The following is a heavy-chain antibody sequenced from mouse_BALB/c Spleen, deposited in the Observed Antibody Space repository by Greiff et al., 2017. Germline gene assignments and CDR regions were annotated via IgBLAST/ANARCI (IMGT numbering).Heavy chain of an antibody. CDR2: ISSGSSTI. CDR1: GFTFSSFG. J-gene: IGHJ4*01. D-gene: IGHD3-3*01. Sequence: EVQLQESGGGLVQPGGSRKLSCAASGFTFSSFGMHWVRQAPEKGLEWVAYISSGSSTIYYADTVKGRFTISRDNPKSSLFLQMTSLRSEDTAMYYCARGDWYYAMDYWGQGTSVTVSS. V-gene: IGHV5-17*02. CDR3: ARGDWYYAMDY.